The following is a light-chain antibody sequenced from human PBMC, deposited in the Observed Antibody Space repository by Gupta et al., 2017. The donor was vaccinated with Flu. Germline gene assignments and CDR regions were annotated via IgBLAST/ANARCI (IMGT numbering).Light chain of an antibody. CDR3: QQRSGLPMYT. J-gene: IGKJ2*01. CDR2: DAS. V-gene: IGKV3-11*01. CDR1: QSVSNQ. Sequence: EIDLTQSPDTLSLSPGESAVLSCKASQSVSNQLAWYQQRLGQPPRLLMYDASRRAAGIPSRFSGSGSGTDFTLTIATLEPEDFAVYYCQQRSGLPMYTFGQGTKLEIK.